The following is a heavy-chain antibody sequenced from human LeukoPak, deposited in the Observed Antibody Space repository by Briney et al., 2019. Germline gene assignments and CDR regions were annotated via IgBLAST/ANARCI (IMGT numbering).Heavy chain of an antibody. V-gene: IGHV3-7*01. J-gene: IGHJ4*02. CDR2: IDQDGSEK. Sequence: GGSLRLSCAASGFTFSNYWMHLVRQAPGKGLEWVANIDQDGSEKYYVDSVKGRFTISRDNAKNSLYLQMSSLRAEDTAVYYCARGYFEFWGQGTLVTVSS. CDR1: GFTFSNYW. CDR3: ARGYFEF.